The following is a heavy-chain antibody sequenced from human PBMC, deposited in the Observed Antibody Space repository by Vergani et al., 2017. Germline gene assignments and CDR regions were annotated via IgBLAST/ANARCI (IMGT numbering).Heavy chain of an antibody. J-gene: IGHJ4*02. D-gene: IGHD6-19*01. Sequence: EVQLVESGGGLVKPGGSLRLSCAASGFTFSSYSMNRVHQAPGKGLEWVSSISSSSSYIYYADSVKGRFTISRDNAKNSLYLQMNSLRAEDTAVYYCAREQWLSPYYFDYWGQGTLVTVSS. V-gene: IGHV3-21*01. CDR3: AREQWLSPYYFDY. CDR1: GFTFSSYS. CDR2: ISSSSSYI.